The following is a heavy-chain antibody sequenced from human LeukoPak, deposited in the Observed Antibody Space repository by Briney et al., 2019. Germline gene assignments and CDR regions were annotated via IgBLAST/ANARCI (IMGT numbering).Heavy chain of an antibody. J-gene: IGHJ4*02. CDR2: INHSGST. D-gene: IGHD5-12*01. CDR1: GGSISSYY. CDR3: ARRRNSGYDSPVFGY. V-gene: IGHV4-34*01. Sequence: SETLSLTCTVSGGSISSYYWSWIRQPPGKGLEWIGEINHSGSTNYNPSLKSRVTISVDTSKNQFSLKLSSVTAADTAVYYCARRRNSGYDSPVFGYWGQGTLVTVSS.